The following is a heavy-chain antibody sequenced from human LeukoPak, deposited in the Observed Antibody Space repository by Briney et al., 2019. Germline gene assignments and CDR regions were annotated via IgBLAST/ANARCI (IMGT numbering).Heavy chain of an antibody. J-gene: IGHJ2*01. Sequence: GGSLRLSCAASGFTFTNYAIHWVRQAPGRGLEWVAVISFDGSNKYYGDSVKGRFTISRDNSKNTLYLQMNSLRAEDTAVYYCARDYTLLPHWYFALWGRGTLVTVSS. V-gene: IGHV3-30*04. D-gene: IGHD2-2*02. CDR3: ARDYTLLPHWYFAL. CDR1: GFTFTNYA. CDR2: ISFDGSNK.